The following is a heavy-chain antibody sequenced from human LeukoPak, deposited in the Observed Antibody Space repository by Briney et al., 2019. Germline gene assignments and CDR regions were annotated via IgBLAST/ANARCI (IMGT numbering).Heavy chain of an antibody. V-gene: IGHV4-38-2*02. CDR2: IYYSGST. CDR3: ARDRIQLWSFDY. J-gene: IGHJ4*02. D-gene: IGHD5-18*01. Sequence: PSETLSLTCTVSGYSISSDYYWAWIRQPPGKGLEWIGSIYYSGSTYYNPSLKSRVTISVDTSKNQSSLKLSSVTAADTAVYYCARDRIQLWSFDYWGQGTLVTVSS. CDR1: GYSISSDYY.